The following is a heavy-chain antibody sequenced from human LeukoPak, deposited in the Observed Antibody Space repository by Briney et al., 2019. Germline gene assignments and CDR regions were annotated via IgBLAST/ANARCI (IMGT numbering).Heavy chain of an antibody. CDR3: VELGTTMIGGV. Sequence: GGSLRLSCAASGFTFSSYEMNWVRQAPGKGLEWVSYISSSGSTIYYADSVKGRFTISRDNAKNSLYLQMNSLRAEDTAVYYCVELGTTMIGGVWGKGTTVTISS. CDR2: ISSSGSTI. J-gene: IGHJ6*04. D-gene: IGHD3-10*02. CDR1: GFTFSSYE. V-gene: IGHV3-48*03.